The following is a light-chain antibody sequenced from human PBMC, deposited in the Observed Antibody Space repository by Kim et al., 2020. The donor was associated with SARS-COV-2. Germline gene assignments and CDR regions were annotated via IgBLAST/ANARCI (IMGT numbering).Light chain of an antibody. Sequence: DIQMTQSPSSLSASVGDRVTITCRTSQNIRDNLNWYQQKSGKAPKLLTNAASSLQSGVPSRFSVSGSGTDFTLTISSLQPEDFATYYCQQSYSTPVTCGQGTKREI. J-gene: IGKJ2*01. CDR2: AAS. CDR1: QNIRDN. CDR3: QQSYSTPVT. V-gene: IGKV1-39*01.